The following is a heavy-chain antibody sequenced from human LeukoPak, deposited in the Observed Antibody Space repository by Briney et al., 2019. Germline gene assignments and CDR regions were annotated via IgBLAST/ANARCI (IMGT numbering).Heavy chain of an antibody. V-gene: IGHV4-59*01. CDR1: GVSISSYY. CDR3: ARVNGGNDAFDI. Sequence: PSETLSLTCTVSGVSISSYYWSWIRQPPGKGLEWIGYIYYSGSTNYNPSLKGRVTISVDTSKNQFSLKLSSVTAADTAVYYCARVNGGNDAFDIWGQGTMVTVSS. CDR2: IYYSGST. J-gene: IGHJ3*02. D-gene: IGHD3-16*01.